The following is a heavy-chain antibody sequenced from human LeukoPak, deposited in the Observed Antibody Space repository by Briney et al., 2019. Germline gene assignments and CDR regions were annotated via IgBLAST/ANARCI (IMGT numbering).Heavy chain of an antibody. CDR3: ARVRDYYYGMDV. V-gene: IGHV4-61*02. CDR2: IYTSGST. Sequence: KSSETLSLTCTVSGGSISSGSYYWSWIRQPAGKGLEWIGRIYTSGSTNYNPSLKSRVTISVDTSKNQFSLKLSSVTAADTAVYYCARVRDYYYGMDVWGQGTTVTVSS. CDR1: GGSISSGSYY. J-gene: IGHJ6*02.